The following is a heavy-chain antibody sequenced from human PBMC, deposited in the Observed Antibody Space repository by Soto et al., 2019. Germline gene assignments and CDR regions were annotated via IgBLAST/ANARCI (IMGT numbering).Heavy chain of an antibody. CDR3: ARPPTASLDAFEI. CDR1: GGSISISSYY. J-gene: IGHJ3*02. V-gene: IGHV4-39*01. Sequence: SETLSLACTVSGGSISISSYYWGWIRQPPGKGLEWIGSSYYSGSTYYNPSLKSRVTISVDTSKNQFSLNLNSGTAADTAVYYCARPPTASLDAFEIWGQGTMVTVSS. CDR2: SYYSGST.